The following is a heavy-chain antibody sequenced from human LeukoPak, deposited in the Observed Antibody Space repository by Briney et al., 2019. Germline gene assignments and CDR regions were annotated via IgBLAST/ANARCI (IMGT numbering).Heavy chain of an antibody. Sequence: GGSLRLSCAASGFTFSDYYMSWIRQAPGKGLGWVLYISSSGSTIYYADSVKGRFTISRDNAKNSLYLQMNSLRAEDTAVYYCARGTWSGYYENYFDYWGQGTLVTVSS. J-gene: IGHJ4*02. CDR3: ARGTWSGYYENYFDY. CDR1: GFTFSDYY. V-gene: IGHV3-11*04. CDR2: ISSSGSTI. D-gene: IGHD3-3*01.